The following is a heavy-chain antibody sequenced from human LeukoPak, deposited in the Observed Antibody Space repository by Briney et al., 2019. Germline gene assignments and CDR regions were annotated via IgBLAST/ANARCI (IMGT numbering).Heavy chain of an antibody. CDR2: IKGDGSVQ. V-gene: IGHV3-7*01. Sequence: GGSLRLSCTASGFPFSVYWISWVRQAPGKGLEWVANIKGDGSVQDYADSVRGRFTISRDNSKNTLYLQMNSLRAEDTAVYYCARTYYYSSGINWFDPWGQGTLVTVSS. J-gene: IGHJ5*02. D-gene: IGHD3-22*01. CDR1: GFPFSVYW. CDR3: ARTYYYSSGINWFDP.